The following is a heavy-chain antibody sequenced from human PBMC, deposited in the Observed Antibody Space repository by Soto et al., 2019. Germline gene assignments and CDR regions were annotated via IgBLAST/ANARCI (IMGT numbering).Heavy chain of an antibody. V-gene: IGHV3-23*01. CDR3: AGGELIYYYYYMDV. Sequence: PGGSLRLSCAASGFTFSSYAMSWVRQAPGKGLEWVSAISGSGGSTYYADSVKGRFTISRDNSKNTLYLQMNSLRAEDTAVYYCAGGELIYYYYYMDVWGKGTTVTVSS. D-gene: IGHD3-16*01. J-gene: IGHJ6*03. CDR2: ISGSGGST. CDR1: GFTFSSYA.